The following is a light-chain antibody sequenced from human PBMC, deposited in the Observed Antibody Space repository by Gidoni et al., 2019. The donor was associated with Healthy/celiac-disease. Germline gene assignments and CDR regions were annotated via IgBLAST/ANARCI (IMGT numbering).Light chain of an antibody. V-gene: IGLV3-19*01. J-gene: IGLJ2*01. CDR1: SLRNYY. CDR3: NSRDSSGNPVI. CDR2: GKN. Sequence: SSELTQDPAVSVALGQTVRITCQGDSLRNYYASWYQQKPGQAPVLVIYGKNNRPSGIPDRFSGSTSGNTASLTIPGAQAEDEADYYCNSRDSSGNPVIFGGGTKLTVL.